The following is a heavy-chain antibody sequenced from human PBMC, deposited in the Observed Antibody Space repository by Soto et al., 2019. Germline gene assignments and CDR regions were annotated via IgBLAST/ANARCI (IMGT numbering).Heavy chain of an antibody. D-gene: IGHD3-22*01. Sequence: QEQLVQSGAEVKKPGSSVKVSCKASGGLFSSYPSSWVRQVPGQRLEWMGGIIPVFQTAYYTQGFQGRATITADDSTNTSFMERSSLRSEDTAIYYCARGGSGYTWFNEFWGQGTLVTVSS. V-gene: IGHV1-69*01. CDR2: IIPVFQTA. CDR3: ARGGSGYTWFNEF. J-gene: IGHJ4*02. CDR1: GGLFSSYP.